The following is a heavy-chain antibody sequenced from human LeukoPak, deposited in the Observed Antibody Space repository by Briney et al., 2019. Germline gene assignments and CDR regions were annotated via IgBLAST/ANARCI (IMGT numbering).Heavy chain of an antibody. Sequence: ASVKVSCKVSGYTLTELSMHWVRQAPGKGLEWMGGFDPEGGETIYAQKFQDRVTMTEDTSTDTAYMELSSLRSEDTAVYYCAVGATKDFDYWGQGTLVTVSS. V-gene: IGHV1-24*01. CDR3: AVGATKDFDY. CDR1: GYTLTELS. D-gene: IGHD1-26*01. J-gene: IGHJ4*02. CDR2: FDPEGGET.